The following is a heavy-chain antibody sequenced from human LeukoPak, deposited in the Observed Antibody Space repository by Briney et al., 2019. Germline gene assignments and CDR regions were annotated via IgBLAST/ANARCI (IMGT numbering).Heavy chain of an antibody. CDR2: IYYSGST. CDR3: ARALQYYYMDV. J-gene: IGHJ6*03. CDR1: GGSISSGSYY. V-gene: IGHV4-39*07. Sequence: SETLSLTCTVSGGSISSGSYYWGWIRQPPGKGLEWIGSIYYSGSTYYNPSLKSRVTISVDTSKNQFSLKLSSVTAADAAVYYCARALQYYYMDVWGKGTTVTVSS.